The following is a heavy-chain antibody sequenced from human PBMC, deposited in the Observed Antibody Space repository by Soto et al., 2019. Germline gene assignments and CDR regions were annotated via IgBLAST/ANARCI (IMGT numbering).Heavy chain of an antibody. CDR2: ISYDGSNK. CDR1: GFTFSSYG. V-gene: IGHV3-30*18. J-gene: IGHJ6*02. D-gene: IGHD6-6*01. Sequence: PGGSLRLSCAASGFTFSSYGMHWVRQAPGKGLEWVAVISYDGSNKYYADSVRGRFTISRDNSKNTLYLQMSSLRAEDTAVYYCAKDQGSSSSLGYSGMDDWGQGTTVTVSS. CDR3: AKDQGSSSSLGYSGMDD.